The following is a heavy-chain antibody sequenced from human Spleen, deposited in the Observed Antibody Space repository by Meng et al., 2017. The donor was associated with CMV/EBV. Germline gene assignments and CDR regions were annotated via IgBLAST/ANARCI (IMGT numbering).Heavy chain of an antibody. Sequence: GGSLRLSCAASGFTFDDYGMSWVRQAPGKGLEWVSGINWNGGSTGYADSVKGRFTISRDNAKNSLYLQMNSLRAEDTALYYCAREPIICSSTSCYKAFDIWGQGTMVTVS. CDR3: AREPIICSSTSCYKAFDI. J-gene: IGHJ3*02. CDR1: GFTFDDYG. D-gene: IGHD2-2*02. V-gene: IGHV3-20*04. CDR2: INWNGGST.